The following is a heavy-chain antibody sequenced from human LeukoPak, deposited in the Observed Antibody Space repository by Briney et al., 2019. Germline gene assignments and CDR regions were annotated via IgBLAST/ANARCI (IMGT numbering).Heavy chain of an antibody. Sequence: SETLSLTCSVSGGSMSSYYWSWIRQSPGKGLEWIGYIYHSGSTDYNSSLKSRVTISEDTSKKQFSLKVSSVTAADTAMYYCARVKDPGGYYYYYYMDVWGKGTTVTVSS. D-gene: IGHD3-16*01. V-gene: IGHV4-59*12. CDR1: GGSMSSYY. CDR2: IYHSGST. CDR3: ARVKDPGGYYYYYYMDV. J-gene: IGHJ6*03.